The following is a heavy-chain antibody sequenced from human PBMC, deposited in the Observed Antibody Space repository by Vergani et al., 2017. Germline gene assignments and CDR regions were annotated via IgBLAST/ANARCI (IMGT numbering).Heavy chain of an antibody. D-gene: IGHD6-13*01. J-gene: IGHJ4*02. Sequence: EVQLVESGGGLVKPGGSLRLSCAASGFTFSSYSMNWVRQAPGKGLEWVSSISRSSSYIYYADSVKGRFTISRDNAKNSLYLQMNSLRAEDTAVYYCAREIIAAAGTYYLDYWGQGTLVTVSS. CDR1: GFTFSSYS. V-gene: IGHV3-21*01. CDR3: AREIIAAAGTYYLDY. CDR2: ISRSSSYI.